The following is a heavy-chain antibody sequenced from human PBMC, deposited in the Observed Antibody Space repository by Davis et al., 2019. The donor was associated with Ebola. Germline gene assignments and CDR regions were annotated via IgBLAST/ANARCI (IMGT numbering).Heavy chain of an antibody. CDR2: VHISGDS. CDR3: ARGRDFGSSSAPYPDS. Sequence: ESLKISCAASRFTFSTYAMNWVRQSPGQGLEWIGNVHISGDSRYNPSLRSRVIISMDTSKNQFSLRLNSVTAADTALYYCARGRDFGSSSAPYPDSWGQGSLVIVTS. D-gene: IGHD3-22*01. V-gene: IGHV4-34*01. J-gene: IGHJ4*02. CDR1: RFTFSTYA.